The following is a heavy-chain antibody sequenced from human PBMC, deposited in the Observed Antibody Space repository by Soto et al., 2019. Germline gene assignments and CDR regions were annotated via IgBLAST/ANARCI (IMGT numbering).Heavy chain of an antibody. D-gene: IGHD3-3*01. CDR3: AKDLRYYDFWSGYYFPGYGTDV. J-gene: IGHJ6*02. V-gene: IGHV3-23*01. Sequence: PGGSLRLSCAASGFTFSSYAMSWVRQAPGKGLEWASAISGSGGSTYYADSVKGRFTISRGNSKNTLYLQMNSLRAEDTAVYYWAKDLRYYDFWSGYYFPGYGTDVWGQGTTVTVSS. CDR2: ISGSGGST. CDR1: GFTFSSYA.